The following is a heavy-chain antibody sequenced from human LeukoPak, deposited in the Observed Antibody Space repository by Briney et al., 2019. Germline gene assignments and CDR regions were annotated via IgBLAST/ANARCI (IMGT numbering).Heavy chain of an antibody. Sequence: PGGSLRLSCAASGFTFSSYAMSWVRQAPGKGLEWVSVISGSVGSTYYADSVKGRFTISRDNSKNTLSLQMNSLRAEDTAVYYCARGLYYYDSSGYLYYWGQGTLVTVSS. V-gene: IGHV3-23*01. J-gene: IGHJ4*02. CDR3: ARGLYYYDSSGYLYY. D-gene: IGHD3-22*01. CDR1: GFTFSSYA. CDR2: ISGSVGST.